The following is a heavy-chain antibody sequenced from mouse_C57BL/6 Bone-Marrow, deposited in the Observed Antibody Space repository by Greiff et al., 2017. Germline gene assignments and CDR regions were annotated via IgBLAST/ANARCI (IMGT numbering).Heavy chain of an antibody. J-gene: IGHJ4*01. Sequence: DVHLVESGGDLVKPGGSLKLSCAASGFTFSSYGMSWVRQTPDKRLEWVATISSGGSYTYYPDSVKGRFTISRDNAKNTLYLQMSSLKSGDTAMYYCARRGYYYAMDYWGQGTSVTVSS. CDR1: GFTFSSYG. CDR3: ARRGYYYAMDY. V-gene: IGHV5-6*01. CDR2: ISSGGSYT.